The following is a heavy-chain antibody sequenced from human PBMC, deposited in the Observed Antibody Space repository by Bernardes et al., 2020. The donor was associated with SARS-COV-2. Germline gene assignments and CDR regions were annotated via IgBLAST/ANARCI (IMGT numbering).Heavy chain of an antibody. CDR1: GASVSNDFYY. V-gene: IGHV4-61*02. CDR2: FHASGNT. Sequence: SETLSLTFTVSGASVSNDFYYFSWIRQPAGRGLEYIGRFHASGNTYYNPSLKSRVTISRDTSKNHFSLQLTSVTAADTAVYFCALTSVVPWAFNIWDQGTMVTVSS. CDR3: ALTSVVPWAFNI. J-gene: IGHJ3*02. D-gene: IGHD4-17*01.